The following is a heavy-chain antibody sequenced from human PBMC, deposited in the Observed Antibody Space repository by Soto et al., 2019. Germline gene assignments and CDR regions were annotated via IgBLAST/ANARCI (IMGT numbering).Heavy chain of an antibody. J-gene: IGHJ5*02. Sequence: GASVKVSCKASGYTFAGYYMHWVRQAPGQGLEWMGWINPNSGGTNYAQKFQGWVTMTRDTSTSTLYMELNSLTSEDTAVYYCVRDNFGTFRATRGEEKTDWRGWWLDPWGKGTLITVS. V-gene: IGHV1-2*04. CDR1: GYTFAGYY. CDR2: INPNSGGT. CDR3: VRDNFGTFRATRGEEKTDWRGWWLDP. D-gene: IGHD3-9*01.